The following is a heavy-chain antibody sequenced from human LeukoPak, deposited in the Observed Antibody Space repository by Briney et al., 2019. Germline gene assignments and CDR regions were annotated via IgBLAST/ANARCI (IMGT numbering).Heavy chain of an antibody. J-gene: IGHJ4*02. CDR3: AKAGSYWDFDY. Sequence: GGSLRLSCAASGFTFSSYAMSWVRRAPGKGLEWVSGISGSGGSTYYADSVKGRFTISRDNSKNTLYLQMNSLRAEDTAVYYCAKAGSYWDFDYWGQGTLVTVSS. V-gene: IGHV3-23*01. CDR2: ISGSGGST. CDR1: GFTFSSYA. D-gene: IGHD1-26*01.